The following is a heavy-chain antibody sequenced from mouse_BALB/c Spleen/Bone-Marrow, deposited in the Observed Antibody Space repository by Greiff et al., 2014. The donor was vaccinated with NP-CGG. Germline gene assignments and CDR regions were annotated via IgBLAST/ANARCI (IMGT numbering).Heavy chain of an antibody. V-gene: IGHV1-80*01. CDR1: GYAFSTYW. J-gene: IGHJ2*01. Sequence: VQLQQSGAELVRPGSSVKISCKASGYAFSTYWMNWVKQRPGQGLGWIGQIYPGDGDTNYNEKFKGKATLTADKSSGTASIQLSSLTSEDSAVYFCARAGFSFDYWGQGTTLTVSS. CDR3: ARAGFSFDY. D-gene: IGHD3-1*01. CDR2: IYPGDGDT.